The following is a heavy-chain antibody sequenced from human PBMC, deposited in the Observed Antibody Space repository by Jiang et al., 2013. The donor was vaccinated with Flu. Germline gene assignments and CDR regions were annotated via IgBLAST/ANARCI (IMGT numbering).Heavy chain of an antibody. CDR2: VYQTGST. J-gene: IGHJ5*02. Sequence: PGLVKPSETLSLTCGVSGHSLSSGYYWGWIRQPPGKGLEWIGTVYQTGSTDYNPSLETRVSISIDTSKNEFYLNLSSVTAADTAVYYCGSTDVDFWSSFLNGVDPWGPGTLVTVSS. D-gene: IGHD3-3*01. V-gene: IGHV4-38-2*01. CDR3: GSTDVDFWSSFLNGVDP. CDR1: GHSLSSGYY.